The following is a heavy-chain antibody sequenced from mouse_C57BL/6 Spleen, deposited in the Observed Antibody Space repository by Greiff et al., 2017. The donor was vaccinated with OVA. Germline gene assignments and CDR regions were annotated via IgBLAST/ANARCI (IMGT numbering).Heavy chain of an antibody. CDR1: GYTFTSYW. CDR2: IDPNSGGT. Sequence: VQLQQPGAELVKPGASVKLSCKASGYTFTSYWMHWVKQRPGRGLEWIGRIDPNSGGTKYNEKFKSKATLTVDKPSSTAYMQRSSLTSEDSAVYYCARMDSSGYVGWGQGTTLTVSS. V-gene: IGHV1-72*01. D-gene: IGHD3-2*02. J-gene: IGHJ2*01. CDR3: ARMDSSGYVG.